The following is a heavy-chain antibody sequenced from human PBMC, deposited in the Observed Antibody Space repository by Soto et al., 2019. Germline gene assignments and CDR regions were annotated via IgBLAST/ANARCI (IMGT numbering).Heavy chain of an antibody. J-gene: IGHJ4*02. CDR3: AHKGDGYRGFKY. Sequence: QITLKESGPTLVKPTQPLTLTSTFSGFSVSTRGVGVGWIRQPPGRALEWLALIYWDDDKRYRPSLKSRLSLTKDTSKNQVVLTMTNMDPVDTGTYYCAHKGDGYRGFKYWGQGTLVTVSS. CDR1: GFSVSTRGVG. D-gene: IGHD5-12*01. CDR2: IYWDDDK. V-gene: IGHV2-5*02.